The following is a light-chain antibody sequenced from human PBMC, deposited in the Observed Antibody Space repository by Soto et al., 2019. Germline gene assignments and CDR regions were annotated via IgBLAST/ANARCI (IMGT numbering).Light chain of an antibody. J-gene: IGKJ5*01. CDR1: QSVSSY. Sequence: EIVLTQSPATLSLSPGGRATLSCRASQSVSSYVAWYQQKPGQAPRLLIYGAFNRATGIPARFSGSGSGADFTLTISSLEPEDFAIYYCQQRNTWPPVTFGQGTRLEIK. CDR3: QQRNTWPPVT. V-gene: IGKV3-11*01. CDR2: GAF.